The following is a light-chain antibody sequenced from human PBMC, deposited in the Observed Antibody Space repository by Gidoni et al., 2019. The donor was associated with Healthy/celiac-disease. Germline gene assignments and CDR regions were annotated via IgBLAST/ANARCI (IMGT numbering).Light chain of an antibody. CDR1: SSDVGGYTY. CDR3: SSYTSSSTLV. Sequence: QSALTQPASVSGSPGPSITISCTGTSSDVGGYTYVSWYQQQPGKAPKLMIYDVSNRPSGVSNRFSGSKSGNTAYLTISGLQAEDEADYYCSSYTSSSTLVFGGGTKLTVL. V-gene: IGLV2-14*03. J-gene: IGLJ2*01. CDR2: DVS.